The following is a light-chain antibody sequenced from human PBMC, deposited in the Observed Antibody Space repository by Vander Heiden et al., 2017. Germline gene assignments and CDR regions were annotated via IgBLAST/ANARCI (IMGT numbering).Light chain of an antibody. Sequence: EMVLTQSPGTLSLSPGERATLSCRASQRVSSSYLAWYQQKPGQAPRLLIYGASSRATGIPDRFSGSGSGTDFTLTISRLEPEDFAVYYCQQDGSSPRTFGQGTKVEIK. CDR1: QRVSSSY. CDR2: GAS. J-gene: IGKJ1*01. V-gene: IGKV3-20*01. CDR3: QQDGSSPRT.